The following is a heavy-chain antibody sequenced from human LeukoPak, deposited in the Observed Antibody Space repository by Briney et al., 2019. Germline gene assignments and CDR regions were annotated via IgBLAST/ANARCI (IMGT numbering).Heavy chain of an antibody. Sequence: XVRQXXXKGXXXVXFIRYDASNRYYADSVKGRFTIYRDNSKNTLYLQMNSLRAEDTAVYYCANTDYKLGLLYFDYWGQGTLVTVSS. CDR2: IRYDASNR. D-gene: IGHD2-21*02. J-gene: IGHJ4*02. CDR3: ANTDYKLGLLYFDY. V-gene: IGHV3-30*02.